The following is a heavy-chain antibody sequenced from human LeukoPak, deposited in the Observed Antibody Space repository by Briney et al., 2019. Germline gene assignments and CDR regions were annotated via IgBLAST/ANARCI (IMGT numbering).Heavy chain of an antibody. CDR2: ISYDGSNK. D-gene: IGHD4-23*01. J-gene: IGHJ6*02. CDR3: ARDMSPYGGNRYYYYYYGMDV. CDR1: GFTFSSYA. V-gene: IGHV3-30-3*01. Sequence: GGSLRLSCAASGFTFSSYAMHWVRQAPGKGLEWVAVISYDGSNKYYADSVKGRFTISRDNSKNTLYLQMNSLRAEDTAVYYCARDMSPYGGNRYYYYYYGMDVWGQGTTVTVSS.